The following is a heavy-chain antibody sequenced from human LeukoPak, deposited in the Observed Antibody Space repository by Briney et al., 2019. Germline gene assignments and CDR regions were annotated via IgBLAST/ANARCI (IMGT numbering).Heavy chain of an antibody. CDR3: VRDRELNY. D-gene: IGHD1-7*01. Sequence: SETLSLTCTVSGDSITTGDYYWSWIRQPPGQGLEWVGSIYNNGVTYYNPSLKSRVSISADTSKNQFSLKLTSVTAADTAVYYCVRDRELNYWGQGTLVTVSS. J-gene: IGHJ4*02. CDR2: IYNNGVT. CDR1: GDSITTGDYY. V-gene: IGHV4-30-4*01.